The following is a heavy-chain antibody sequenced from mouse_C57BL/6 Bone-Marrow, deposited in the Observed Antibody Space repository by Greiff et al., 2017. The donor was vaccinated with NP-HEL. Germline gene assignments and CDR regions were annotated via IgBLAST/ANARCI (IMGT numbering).Heavy chain of an antibody. CDR3: ALMVTTIYYYAMDY. CDR2: IHPNSGST. V-gene: IGHV1-64*01. D-gene: IGHD2-1*01. J-gene: IGHJ4*01. Sequence: QVQLKQPGAELVKPGASVKLSCKASGYTFTSYWMHWVKQRPGQGLEWIGMIHPNSGSTNYNEKFKSKATLTVDKSSSTAYMQLSSLTSEDSAVYYCALMVTTIYYYAMDYWGQGTSVTVSS. CDR1: GYTFTSYW.